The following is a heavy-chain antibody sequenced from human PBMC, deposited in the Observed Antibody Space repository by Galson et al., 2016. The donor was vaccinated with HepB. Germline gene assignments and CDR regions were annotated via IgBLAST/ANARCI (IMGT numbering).Heavy chain of an antibody. CDR2: IIPIFGTS. Sequence: SCKASGGTFTSYAISWVRQAPGQGLEWMGGIIPIFGTSNYAQKFQGRVTITADKSASTAYMELSSLRSEDTAVYYCARVRDGYNHYYYYGMDVWGQGTTVTVSS. V-gene: IGHV1-69*06. CDR3: ARVRDGYNHYYYYGMDV. D-gene: IGHD5-24*01. J-gene: IGHJ6*02. CDR1: GGTFTSYA.